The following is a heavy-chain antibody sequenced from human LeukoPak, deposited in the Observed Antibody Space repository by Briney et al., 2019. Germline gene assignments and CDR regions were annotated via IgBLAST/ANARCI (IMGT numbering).Heavy chain of an antibody. Sequence: GGSLRLSCAASGFSLSTYWVTWVRQAPGTGLEWVANINPRGTETYYVEPVKGRFTISRDNAKNLVYLQMNSLRAEDSAVYHCGRFGYVAGVDLWGQGTLVTVSS. J-gene: IGHJ4*02. CDR3: GRFGYVAGVDL. CDR2: INPRGTET. V-gene: IGHV3-7*01. D-gene: IGHD6-19*01. CDR1: GFSLSTYW.